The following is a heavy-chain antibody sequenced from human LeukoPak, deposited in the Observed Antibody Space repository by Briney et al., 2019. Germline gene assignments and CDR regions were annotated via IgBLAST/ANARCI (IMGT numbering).Heavy chain of an antibody. CDR2: IKGKTDGGTT. Sequence: GGSLRLSCAASGFTFSNAWMSWVRQAPGKGLEWVGRIKGKTDGGTTDYAAPVKGRFTISRDDSKNTLYLQMNSLKTEDTAVYYCTTDGDYSGSGYWGQGTLVTVSS. V-gene: IGHV3-15*01. D-gene: IGHD4-17*01. J-gene: IGHJ4*02. CDR3: TTDGDYSGSGY. CDR1: GFTFSNAW.